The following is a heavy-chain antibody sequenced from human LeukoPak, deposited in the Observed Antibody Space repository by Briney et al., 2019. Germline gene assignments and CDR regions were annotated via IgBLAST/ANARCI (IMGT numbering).Heavy chain of an antibody. CDR3: ARVVVVPAAINNWFDP. CDR2: IIPIFGTA. V-gene: IGHV1-69*01. J-gene: IGHJ5*02. CDR1: GGTFSSYA. Sequence: GASVKVSCKASGGTFSSYAISWVRQAPGQGLEWMGGIIPIFGTANYAQKFQGRVTITADESTSTAYTELSSLRSEDTAVYYCARVVVVPAAINNWFDPWGQGTLVTVSS. D-gene: IGHD2-2*01.